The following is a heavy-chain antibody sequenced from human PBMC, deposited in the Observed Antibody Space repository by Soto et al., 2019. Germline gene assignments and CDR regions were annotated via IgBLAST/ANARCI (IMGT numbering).Heavy chain of an antibody. CDR1: GFSFSSYA. D-gene: IGHD1-26*01. Sequence: GGSLRLSCAASGFSFSSYAMGWVRQAPGKGLEWVSIISATDVATYYADSVKGHFIIARDDSRRTLFLQMNSLRAEDTAVYHCVKDVYSGSSGQFDLWGQGTLVTVSS. CDR2: ISATDVAT. CDR3: VKDVYSGSSGQFDL. V-gene: IGHV3-23*01. J-gene: IGHJ5*02.